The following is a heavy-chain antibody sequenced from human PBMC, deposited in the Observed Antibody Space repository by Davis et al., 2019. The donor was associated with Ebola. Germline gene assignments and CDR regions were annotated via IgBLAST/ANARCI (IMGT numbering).Heavy chain of an antibody. CDR1: GFTFSSYG. CDR2: LIGSGGTI. J-gene: IGHJ4*02. V-gene: IGHV3-23*01. CDR3: AKICTMVQGVITARDYFDY. D-gene: IGHD3-10*01. Sequence: PGGSLRLSCAASGFTFSSYGMSWVRQAPGKGLEWVSLIGSGGTIYYVDSVRGRFTISRDNSKNTLYLQMNSLRAEDTAVYYCAKICTMVQGVITARDYFDYWGQGTLVTVSS.